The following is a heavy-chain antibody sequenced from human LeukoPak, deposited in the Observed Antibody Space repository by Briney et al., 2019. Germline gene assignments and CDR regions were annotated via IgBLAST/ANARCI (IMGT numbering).Heavy chain of an antibody. CDR1: GFTFSGYE. D-gene: IGHD5-24*01. CDR2: ISSSGSTI. V-gene: IGHV3-48*03. J-gene: IGHJ4*02. Sequence: GGSLRLSRAASGFTFSGYEMNWVRQAPGKGLEWVSYISSSGSTIYYADSVKGRFTISRDNAKNSLYLQINSLRAEDTAVYYCARLRGGYRLYWGQGTLVTVSS. CDR3: ARLRGGYRLY.